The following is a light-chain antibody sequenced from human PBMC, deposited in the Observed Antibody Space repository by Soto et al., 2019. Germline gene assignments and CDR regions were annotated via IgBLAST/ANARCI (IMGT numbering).Light chain of an antibody. CDR1: QTLYNN. V-gene: IGKV3-15*01. CDR3: QQYRDWPLT. CDR2: GAS. Sequence: EIVMTQSPATLSVSPGERATLSCRASQTLYNNLAWYQQKLGQAPRLLIYGASARATDIPARFSGSGSGTVAPLTISRLQSEDFAIYYGQQYRDWPLTFGGGTKVEIK. J-gene: IGKJ4*01.